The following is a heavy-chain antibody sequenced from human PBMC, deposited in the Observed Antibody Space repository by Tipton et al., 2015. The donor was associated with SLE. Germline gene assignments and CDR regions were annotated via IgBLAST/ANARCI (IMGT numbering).Heavy chain of an antibody. D-gene: IGHD6-13*01. CDR1: GFTFSDYY. V-gene: IGHV3-72*01. CDR3: TKVRDPSSWSLDY. J-gene: IGHJ4*02. Sequence: GSLRLSCATSGFTFSDYYMDWVRQAPGKGLEWVGRSGNKANRYSTDYPASVKGRFSVSRDESMSSLFLQMNSLTAEDTAVYYCTKVRDPSSWSLDYWGQGTLVTVSS. CDR2: SGNKANRYST.